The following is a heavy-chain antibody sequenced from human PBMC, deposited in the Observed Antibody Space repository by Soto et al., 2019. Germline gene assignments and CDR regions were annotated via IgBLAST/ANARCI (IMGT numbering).Heavy chain of an antibody. D-gene: IGHD6-19*01. V-gene: IGHV1-2*04. J-gene: IGHJ4*02. CDR1: GYTFTSRY. CDR3: ASGGTSPSSGYGY. CDR2: INPNSGGT. Sequence: ASVKVSCKASGYTFTSRYMHWVRQAPGQRLEWMGWINPNSGGTNYAQNFQGWVTLTRDSSFSPAYMELSRLSSDDTAVYYWASGGTSPSSGYGYWGQGTLVTVSS.